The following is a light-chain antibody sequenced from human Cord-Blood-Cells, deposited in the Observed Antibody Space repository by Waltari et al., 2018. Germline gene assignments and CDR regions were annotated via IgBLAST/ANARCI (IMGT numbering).Light chain of an antibody. CDR2: DVS. Sequence: QSALTQPRPVSGSPGQSVTISCTGTSSDVGGYNYASWYQQHPGKAPKLMIYDVSKRPSGVPDRFSGSKSGNPASLTISGLQAEDEADYYCCSYAGSYTLYVFGTGTKVTVL. J-gene: IGLJ1*01. CDR1: SSDVGGYNY. CDR3: CSYAGSYTLYV. V-gene: IGLV2-11*01.